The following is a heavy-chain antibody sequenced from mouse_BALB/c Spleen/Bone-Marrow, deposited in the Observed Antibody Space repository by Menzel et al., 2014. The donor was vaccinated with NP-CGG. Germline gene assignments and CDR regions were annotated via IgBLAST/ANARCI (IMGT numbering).Heavy chain of an antibody. CDR2: ISSGGSYT. Sequence: EVKVEESGGGLVKPGGSLKLSCAASGFAFSSYDMSWVRQTPEKRLEWVATISSGGSYTYYPDSVKGRSTISRDNARNTLYLQMSSLRSEDTALYYCARHPYYGNYPAWFAYWGQGTLVTVSA. CDR1: GFAFSSYD. J-gene: IGHJ3*01. D-gene: IGHD2-10*01. V-gene: IGHV5-9*02. CDR3: ARHPYYGNYPAWFAY.